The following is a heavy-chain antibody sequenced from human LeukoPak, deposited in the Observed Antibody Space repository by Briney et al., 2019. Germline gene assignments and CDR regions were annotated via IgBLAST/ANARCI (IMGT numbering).Heavy chain of an antibody. V-gene: IGHV4-30-2*01. J-gene: IGHJ4*02. D-gene: IGHD1-7*01. CDR2: IYHSGST. Sequence: SETLSLTCTVSGGSISSGGYYWSWIRQPPGKGLEWIGYIYHSGSTYYNPSLKSRVTISVDRSKNQFSLKLSSVTAADTAVYYCARVWDYHTDYWGQGTLVTVSS. CDR3: ARVWDYHTDY. CDR1: GGSISSGGYY.